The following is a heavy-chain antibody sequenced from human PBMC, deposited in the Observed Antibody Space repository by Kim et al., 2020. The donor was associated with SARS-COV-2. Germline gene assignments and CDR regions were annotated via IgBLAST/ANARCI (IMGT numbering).Heavy chain of an antibody. V-gene: IGHV4-34*01. Sequence: SLKSRVTISVDTSKNQFSLKLSSVTAADTAVYYCARGGKWFGAHNWFDPWGQGTLVTVSS. J-gene: IGHJ5*02. CDR3: ARGGKWFGAHNWFDP. D-gene: IGHD3-10*01.